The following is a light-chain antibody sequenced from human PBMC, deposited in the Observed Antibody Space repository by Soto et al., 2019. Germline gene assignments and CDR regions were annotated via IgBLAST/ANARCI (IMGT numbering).Light chain of an antibody. CDR2: DAS. V-gene: IGKV1-33*01. Sequence: DIQMTQSPSSLSASVGDRITIACQASHDINNYLSWFQQKPGKAPRLLIYDASNLEAGVPSRFSGSGSGTDFTFTINSLQPEDIVTYFCQQYDDLPYTFGQGTNLEIQ. J-gene: IGKJ2*01. CDR3: QQYDDLPYT. CDR1: HDINNY.